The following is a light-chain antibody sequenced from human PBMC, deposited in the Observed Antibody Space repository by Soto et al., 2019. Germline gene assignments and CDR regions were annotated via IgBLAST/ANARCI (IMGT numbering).Light chain of an antibody. J-gene: IGKJ3*01. CDR3: QQSYSTPQVT. CDR2: WAS. V-gene: IGKV4-1*01. CDR1: QSVLYSSNNKNY. Sequence: DIVMTQSPDSLAVSLGERATINCKSSQSVLYSSNNKNYLAWYQQKPGQPPKLLIYWASTRESGVPDRFSGSGSGTDFTLTIISLQAEDPAVYYCQQSYSTPQVTFGPGTKVDIK.